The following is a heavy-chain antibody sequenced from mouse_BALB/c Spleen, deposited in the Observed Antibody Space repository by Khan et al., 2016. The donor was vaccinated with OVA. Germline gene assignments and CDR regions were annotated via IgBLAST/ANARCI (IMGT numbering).Heavy chain of an antibody. CDR1: GYTFTDYG. CDR3: ARADYCGSAYRNLDHYALDY. V-gene: IGHV9-3*02. Sequence: QIQLVQSGPELKKPGETVKISCKASGYTFTDYGMNWVKQAPGQGLKWMGWINPNTGESTFAEDFKGRFAFSLETSARTAYLQINNLKNEDTAIYVCARADYCGSAYRNLDHYALDYWGQGTSVTVSS. D-gene: IGHD1-1*01. J-gene: IGHJ4*01. CDR2: INPNTGES.